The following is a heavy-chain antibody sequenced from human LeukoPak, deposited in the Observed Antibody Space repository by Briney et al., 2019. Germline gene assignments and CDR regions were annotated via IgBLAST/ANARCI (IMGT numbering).Heavy chain of an antibody. CDR1: GFTFSSYA. J-gene: IGHJ4*02. CDR2: ISYDGSNK. D-gene: IGHD6-19*01. Sequence: GGSLRLSCAASGFTFSSYAMHWVRQAPGKGLEWVAVISYDGSNKYYADSVKGRFTISRDNSKNTLYLQMNSLRAEDTAVYYCAKGTEAVAGTEDYWGQGTLVTVSS. V-gene: IGHV3-30-3*01. CDR3: AKGTEAVAGTEDY.